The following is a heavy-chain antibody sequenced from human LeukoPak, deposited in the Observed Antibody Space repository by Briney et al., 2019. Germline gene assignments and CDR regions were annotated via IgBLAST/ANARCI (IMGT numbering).Heavy chain of an antibody. D-gene: IGHD3-22*01. Sequence: SETLSLTCAVYGGSFSGYYWSWIRQPPGKGLDWIGEINHSGSTNYNPSLKSRVTISVDTSKNQFSLKLSSVTAADTAVYYCARGPHTGVNYYDSSGYYYWGQGTLVTVSS. CDR1: GGSFSGYY. V-gene: IGHV4-34*01. J-gene: IGHJ4*02. CDR3: ARGPHTGVNYYDSSGYYY. CDR2: INHSGST.